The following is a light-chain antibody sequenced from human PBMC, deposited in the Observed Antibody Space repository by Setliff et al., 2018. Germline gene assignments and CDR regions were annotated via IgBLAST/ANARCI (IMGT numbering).Light chain of an antibody. J-gene: IGLJ3*02. Sequence: QSALTQPASVSGSPGQSISISCTGASSDVDNYNYVSWYQQLPGKAPRLMIYDSFNRPSGVSNRFSGSKSGSTASLIISDLQTEDEAEYYCSTYRSSVSLVWVLGGGTKVTVL. CDR2: DSF. V-gene: IGLV2-14*03. CDR3: STYRSSVSLVWV. CDR1: SSDVDNYNY.